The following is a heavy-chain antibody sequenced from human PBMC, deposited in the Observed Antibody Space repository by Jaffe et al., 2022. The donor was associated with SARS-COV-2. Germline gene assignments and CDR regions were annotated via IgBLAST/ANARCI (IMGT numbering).Heavy chain of an antibody. CDR1: GFTFSSYW. D-gene: IGHD2-21*01. V-gene: IGHV3-7*01. Sequence: EVQLVESGGGLVQPGGSLRLSCGASGFTFSSYWMSWVRQAPGKGLEWVANIKQDGSEKYYVDSVKGRFTISRDNAKNSLFLQMNSLRAEDTAIYYCVRAPGSDGGDDYWGQGTLVTVSS. CDR3: VRAPGSDGGDDY. J-gene: IGHJ4*02. CDR2: IKQDGSEK.